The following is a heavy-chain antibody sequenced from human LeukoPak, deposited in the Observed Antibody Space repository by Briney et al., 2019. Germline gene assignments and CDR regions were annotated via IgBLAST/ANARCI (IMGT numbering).Heavy chain of an antibody. J-gene: IGHJ4*02. D-gene: IGHD2-2*01. V-gene: IGHV4-4*02. Sequence: SGTLSLTCTVSGESIRSSNWWSWVRQPPGKGLEWIGEIYHSGTTNYNPSLKSRVTISFATSTNQFFLDLSPVTAADTAVYYCSNKVYCSTTSCHPAGYWGLGSLVTVSS. CDR2: IYHSGTT. CDR1: GESIRSSNW. CDR3: SNKVYCSTTSCHPAGY.